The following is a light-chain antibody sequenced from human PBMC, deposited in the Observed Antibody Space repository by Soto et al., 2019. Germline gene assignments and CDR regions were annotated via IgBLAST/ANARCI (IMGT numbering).Light chain of an antibody. CDR2: AAS. CDR3: LRDYNYPWT. J-gene: IGKJ1*01. CDR1: QGIRND. Sequence: AIQMTQSPSSLSASVGDRVTITCRASQGIRNDLGWYQQKPGKAPKLLIYAASSLQSGVQSRFSGSGSGIDFTLTISSLQPEDVATYYCLRDYNYPWTFGQGTKVEIK. V-gene: IGKV1-6*01.